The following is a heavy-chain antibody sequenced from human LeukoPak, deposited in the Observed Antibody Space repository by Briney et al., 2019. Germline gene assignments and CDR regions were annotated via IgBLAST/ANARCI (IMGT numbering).Heavy chain of an antibody. V-gene: IGHV3-53*01. Sequence: GGSLRLSCAASGFTVSSNYMSWVRQAPGKGLEWVSVIYSGGSTYYADSVKGRFTISRDNVKNSLYLQMNSLRAEDTGVYYCARDGYEFWSGYYHGAYFDHWGQGTLVTVSS. CDR2: IYSGGST. D-gene: IGHD3-3*01. CDR1: GFTVSSNY. J-gene: IGHJ4*02. CDR3: ARDGYEFWSGYYHGAYFDH.